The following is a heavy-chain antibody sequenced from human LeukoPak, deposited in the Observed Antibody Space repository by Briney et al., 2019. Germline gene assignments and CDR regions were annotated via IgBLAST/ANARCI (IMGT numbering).Heavy chain of an antibody. V-gene: IGHV4-59*01. CDR2: IYYSGST. CDR1: GGSISSYY. D-gene: IGHD2-2*01. Sequence: PSETLSLTCTVSGGSISSYYLSWIRQPPGKGLEWIGYIYYSGSTNYNPSLKSRVTISVDTSKNQFSLKLSSVTAADTAVYYCARGGCSSTSCPGAYYYYMDVWGKGTTVTVSS. J-gene: IGHJ6*03. CDR3: ARGGCSSTSCPGAYYYYMDV.